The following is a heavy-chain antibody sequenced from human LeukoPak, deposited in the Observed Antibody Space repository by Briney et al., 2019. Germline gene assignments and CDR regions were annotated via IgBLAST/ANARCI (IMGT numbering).Heavy chain of an antibody. CDR3: ARRPTGDPKFDY. J-gene: IGHJ4*02. CDR1: GGSISNYF. Sequence: PSETLSLTCSVSGGSISNYFWTWIRQPPGKGLEWIGYIYSSGSTYYNPSLKSRVTISVDTSKNRFSLKLSTVTAADTAVYYCARRPTGDPKFDYWGQGTPVPSPQ. CDR2: IYSSGST. D-gene: IGHD7-27*01. V-gene: IGHV4-59*08.